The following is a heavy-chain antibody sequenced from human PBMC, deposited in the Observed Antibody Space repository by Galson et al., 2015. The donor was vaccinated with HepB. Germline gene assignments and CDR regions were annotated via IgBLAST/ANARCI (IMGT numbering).Heavy chain of an antibody. D-gene: IGHD1/OR15-1a*01. CDR1: GFTFSSYW. J-gene: IGHJ1*01. Sequence: SLRLSCAASGFTFSSYWMSWVRQAPGKGLEWVANIKQDGSEKYYVDSVKGRFTISRDNAKNSLSLRMDRLRVEDTAVYHCVRDRSNSLHPADEYFQHWGQGTLATVSP. CDR2: IKQDGSEK. CDR3: VRDRSNSLHPADEYFQH. V-gene: IGHV3-7*01.